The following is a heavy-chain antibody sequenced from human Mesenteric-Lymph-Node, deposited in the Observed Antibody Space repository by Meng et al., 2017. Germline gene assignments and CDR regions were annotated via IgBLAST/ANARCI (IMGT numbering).Heavy chain of an antibody. J-gene: IGHJ5*01. CDR1: GFTFSDHH. V-gene: IGHV3-11*01. Sequence: QVQLVESGGGLVNPGGSLRLSCAASGFTFSDHHMTWIRQAPGKGLECISYISSSGNIIHYADSVKGRFTISRDNAKNSLYLQMNSLRADDTALYYCATSAAAGDSWGQGTLVTVSS. D-gene: IGHD6-13*01. CDR3: ATSAAAGDS. CDR2: ISSSGNII.